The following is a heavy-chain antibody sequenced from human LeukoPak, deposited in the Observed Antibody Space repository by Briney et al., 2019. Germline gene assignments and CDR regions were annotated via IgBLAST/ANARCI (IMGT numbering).Heavy chain of an antibody. V-gene: IGHV1-18*01. CDR2: ISGYNGNT. Sequence: ASVRVSCKASGYTFTSYGISWVRQAPGQGLEWMGWISGYNGNTNCAQKLQARVTMTTDTSTSTAYMELRSLRSDDTAVYYCAREDTRRGSRGYFDYWGQGTLVTVSS. D-gene: IGHD2-2*01. CDR3: AREDTRRGSRGYFDY. J-gene: IGHJ4*02. CDR1: GYTFTSYG.